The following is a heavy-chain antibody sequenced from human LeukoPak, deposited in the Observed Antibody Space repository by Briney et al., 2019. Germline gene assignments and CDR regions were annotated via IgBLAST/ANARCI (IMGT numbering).Heavy chain of an antibody. CDR1: GGTFSSYA. CDR2: IIPIFGTA. Sequence: GSSVKVSCKASGGTFSSYAISWVRHAPGQGLEWMGGIIPIFGTANYAQKFQGRVTITADESTSTAYMELSSLRSEDTAVYYCASMATITPSDYWGQGTLVTVSS. J-gene: IGHJ4*02. V-gene: IGHV1-69*01. D-gene: IGHD5-24*01. CDR3: ASMATITPSDY.